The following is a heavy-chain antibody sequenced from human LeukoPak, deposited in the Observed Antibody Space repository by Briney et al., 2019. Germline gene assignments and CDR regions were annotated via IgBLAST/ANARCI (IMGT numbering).Heavy chain of an antibody. Sequence: PGGSLRLSCAASGFTFSSYAMSWVRQAPGKGLEWVSAISGSGGSTYYADSVKGRFTISRDNSKNTLYLQMNSLRAEDTAVYHCAKDHMAWYQLLLFDYWGQGTLVTVSS. CDR2: ISGSGGST. CDR1: GFTFSSYA. D-gene: IGHD2-2*01. J-gene: IGHJ4*02. CDR3: AKDHMAWYQLLLFDY. V-gene: IGHV3-23*01.